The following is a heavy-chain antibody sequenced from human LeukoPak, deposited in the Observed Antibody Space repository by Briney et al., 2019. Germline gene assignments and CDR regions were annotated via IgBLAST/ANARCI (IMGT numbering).Heavy chain of an antibody. J-gene: IGHJ4*02. CDR2: ISGSGGST. CDR1: GFTFRTYA. V-gene: IGHV3-23*01. CDR3: GGTQGNDSWSTVDY. Sequence: GGSLRLSCAASGFTFRTYAMTWVRQAPGKGLEWVSSISGSGGSTYYADSVKGRLTISRDNSKNTLYLQMNSLRADDTAVYYCGGTQGNDSWSTVDYWGQRTLVTVSS. D-gene: IGHD1-1*01.